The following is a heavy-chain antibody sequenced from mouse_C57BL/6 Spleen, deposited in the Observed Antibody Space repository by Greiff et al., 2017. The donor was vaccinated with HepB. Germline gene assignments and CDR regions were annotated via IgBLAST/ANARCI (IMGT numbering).Heavy chain of an antibody. D-gene: IGHD1-1*01. J-gene: IGHJ2*01. CDR1: GYTFTSYG. Sequence: QQSGAELARPGASVKLSCKASGYTFTSYGISWVKQRTGQGLEWIGEIYPRSGNTYYNEKFKGKATLTADKSSSTAYMELRSLTSEDSAVYFCARGSNYYGSSYGGDYWGQGTTLTVSS. V-gene: IGHV1-81*01. CDR2: IYPRSGNT. CDR3: ARGSNYYGSSYGGDY.